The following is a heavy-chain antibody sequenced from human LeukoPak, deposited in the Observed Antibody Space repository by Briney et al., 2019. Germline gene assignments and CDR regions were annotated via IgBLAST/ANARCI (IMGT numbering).Heavy chain of an antibody. CDR2: ISGSGGST. V-gene: IGHV3-23*01. Sequence: GGSLRLSCAASGFTFSSYAMSWVRQAPGKGLEWDSAISGSGGSTYYADSVKGRFTISRDNSKNTLYLQMNSLRAEDTAVYYCAKSYDYVWGSYRALYWGQGTLVTVSS. CDR3: AKSYDYVWGSYRALY. CDR1: GFTFSSYA. J-gene: IGHJ4*02. D-gene: IGHD3-16*02.